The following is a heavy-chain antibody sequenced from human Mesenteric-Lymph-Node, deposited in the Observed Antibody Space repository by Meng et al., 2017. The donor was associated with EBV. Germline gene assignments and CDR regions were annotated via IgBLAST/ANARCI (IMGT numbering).Heavy chain of an antibody. CDR1: GGSVSSGSHY. CDR3: ARQYYYNSNWWFNP. D-gene: IGHD3-22*01. J-gene: IGHJ5*02. V-gene: IGHV4-61*01. CDR2: IHYDGST. Sequence: QVQLEESVPGLVKSSETLSLTCTVSGGSVSSGSHYWSWIRQPPGKGLEWIGYIHYDGSTNFKSSLKSRVTMSLDTSKNQLSLKMTSVTAADTAVYFCARQYYYNSNWWFNPWGQGTLVTVSS.